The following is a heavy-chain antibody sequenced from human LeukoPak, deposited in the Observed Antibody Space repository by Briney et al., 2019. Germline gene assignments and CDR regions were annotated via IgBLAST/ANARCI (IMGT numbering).Heavy chain of an antibody. Sequence: PGGSLRLSCAASGFTSSSYSMNWVRQAPGKGLEWVSSISSSSSYIYYADSVKGRFTISRDNAKNSLYLQMNSLRAEDTAVYYCARDWITIFGAPDYWGQGTLVTVSS. CDR2: ISSSSSYI. V-gene: IGHV3-21*01. CDR1: GFTSSSYS. CDR3: ARDWITIFGAPDY. D-gene: IGHD3-3*01. J-gene: IGHJ4*02.